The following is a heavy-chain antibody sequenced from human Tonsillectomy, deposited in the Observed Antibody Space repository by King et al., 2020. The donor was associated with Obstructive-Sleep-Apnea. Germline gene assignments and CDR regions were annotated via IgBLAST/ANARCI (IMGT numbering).Heavy chain of an antibody. CDR3: ATALAAAAPFDS. D-gene: IGHD6-13*01. Sequence: EVQLVESGGGLVKPGGSLRLSCAASGFTFSSYNMNWVRQAPGKGLEWVSSISGSSGYIYYADSVKGRFSISRDNAKNSLYLQMNSLRVEDTAVYYCATALAAAAPFDSWGQGTLVTVSS. CDR2: ISGSSGYI. CDR1: GFTFSSYN. V-gene: IGHV3-21*01. J-gene: IGHJ4*02.